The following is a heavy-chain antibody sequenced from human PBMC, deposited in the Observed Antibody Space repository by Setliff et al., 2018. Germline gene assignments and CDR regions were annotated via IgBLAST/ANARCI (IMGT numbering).Heavy chain of an antibody. CDR3: ARHYFYGGNSFDFDY. CDR2: IYPGDSDT. Sequence: GESLKISCQGSGYTFTNYWIGWVRQMPGKGLEWMGLIYPGDSDTRYSPSFRGQVTISVDKSTNTAHLQWSRLKASDTATYYCARHYFYGGNSFDFDYWGQGTMVTVSS. V-gene: IGHV5-51*01. CDR1: GYTFTNYW. D-gene: IGHD2-21*02. J-gene: IGHJ4*02.